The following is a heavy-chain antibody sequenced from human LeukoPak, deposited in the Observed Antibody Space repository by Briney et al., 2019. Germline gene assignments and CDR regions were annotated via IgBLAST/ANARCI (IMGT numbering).Heavy chain of an antibody. CDR3: ARHPYYDTSAYYVY. V-gene: IGHV1-18*01. D-gene: IGHD3-22*01. Sequence: ASVKVSCKASGYTFTSYSISWVRQAPGQGAEWMGWISTYNGKTNYAQKFQGRVIMTIDTSTKTAYMELSSLRSDDSAFYYCARHPYYDTSAYYVYWGQGTLVTVSS. CDR1: GYTFTSYS. CDR2: ISTYNGKT. J-gene: IGHJ4*02.